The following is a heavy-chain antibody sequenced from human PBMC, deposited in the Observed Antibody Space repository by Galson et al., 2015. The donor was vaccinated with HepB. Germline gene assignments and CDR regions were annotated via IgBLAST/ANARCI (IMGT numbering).Heavy chain of an antibody. J-gene: IGHJ6*03. Sequence: SLRLSCAASGFTFDDYAMHWVRQAPGKGLEWVSGSSWNGSDIGYADSVKGRFTISRDNAKNSLYLQMNSLRVEDTALYYCVKDKGFGELVGMDVWGKGTTVTVSS. V-gene: IGHV3-9*01. D-gene: IGHD3-10*01. CDR1: GFTFDDYA. CDR2: SSWNGSDI. CDR3: VKDKGFGELVGMDV.